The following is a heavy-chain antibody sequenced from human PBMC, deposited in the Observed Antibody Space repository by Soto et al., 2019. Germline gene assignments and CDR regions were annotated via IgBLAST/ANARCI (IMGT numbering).Heavy chain of an antibody. J-gene: IGHJ4*02. CDR3: AKDLVVRGVIPKNFDY. CDR2: ISGSGGST. V-gene: IGHV3-23*01. CDR1: GGSISSNN. D-gene: IGHD3-10*01. Sequence: PSETLSLTCAVSGGSISSNNWWGWVRQAPGKGLEWVSAISGSGGSTYYADSVKGRFTISRDNSKNTLYLQMNSLRAEDTAVYYCAKDLVVRGVIPKNFDYWGQGTLVTVSS.